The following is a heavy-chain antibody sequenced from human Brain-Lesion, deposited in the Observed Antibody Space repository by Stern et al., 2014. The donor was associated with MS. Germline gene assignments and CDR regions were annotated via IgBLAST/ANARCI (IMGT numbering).Heavy chain of an antibody. CDR3: ARDQRGITIFGVVTDYYYLGMDV. J-gene: IGHJ6*02. CDR1: GYIFTGYY. V-gene: IGHV1-2*02. Sequence: QVQLQESGAEVKKPGASVKVSCKTSGYIFTGYYIHWVRQAPGQGLEWMAWINPNTGGTTYAQKFQGRVTMSRDTSISTAYVELSSLTSDDTAVYYCARDQRGITIFGVVTDYYYLGMDVWGQGTTVTVSS. CDR2: INPNTGGT. D-gene: IGHD3-3*01.